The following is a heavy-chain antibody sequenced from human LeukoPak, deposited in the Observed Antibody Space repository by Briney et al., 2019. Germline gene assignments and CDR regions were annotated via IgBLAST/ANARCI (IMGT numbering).Heavy chain of an antibody. CDR3: AGYYGSGSYYSYNWFDP. CDR2: IYYSGST. Sequence: SETLSLTCTVSGGSVGSGSYYWSWIRQPPGKGLEWIGYIYYSGSTNYNPSLKSRVTISVDTSKNQFSLKLSSVTAADTAVYYCAGYYGSGSYYSYNWFDPWGQGTLVTVSS. D-gene: IGHD3-10*01. CDR1: GGSVGSGSYY. J-gene: IGHJ5*02. V-gene: IGHV4-61*01.